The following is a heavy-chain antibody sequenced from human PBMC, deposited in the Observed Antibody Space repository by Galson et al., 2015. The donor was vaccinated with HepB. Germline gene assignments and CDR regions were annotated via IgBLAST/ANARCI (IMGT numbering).Heavy chain of an antibody. D-gene: IGHD3-3*01. CDR3: AKDRFGVVTIFDY. V-gene: IGHV3-9*01. Sequence: SLRLSCAASGFTFDDYAMHWVRQAPGKGLEWVSGISWNSGSIGYADSVKGRFTISRDNAKNSLYLQMNSLRAEDTALYYCAKDRFGVVTIFDYWGQGTLVTVSS. J-gene: IGHJ4*02. CDR2: ISWNSGSI. CDR1: GFTFDDYA.